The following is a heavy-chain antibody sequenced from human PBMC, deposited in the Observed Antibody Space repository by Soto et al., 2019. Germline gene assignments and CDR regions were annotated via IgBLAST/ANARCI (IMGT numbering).Heavy chain of an antibody. Sequence: SVKVSCKASGGTFSGNAITWVRQAPGQGLEWMGGIIPVLGITNYAQKFQGRITIAADESTGTAHMDLRSLRSEDTAVYYCAKDPRSITGTSSTEDFQHWGQGTLVTISS. J-gene: IGHJ1*01. V-gene: IGHV1-69*13. CDR3: AKDPRSITGTSSTEDFQH. CDR2: IIPVLGIT. D-gene: IGHD1-20*01. CDR1: GGTFSGNA.